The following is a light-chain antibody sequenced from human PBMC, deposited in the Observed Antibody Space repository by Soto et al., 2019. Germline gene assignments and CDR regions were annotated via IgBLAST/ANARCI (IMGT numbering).Light chain of an antibody. CDR1: SSNIGSNT. CDR2: SNN. V-gene: IGLV1-44*01. CDR3: AAWDDSLNGVV. Sequence: QLVLTRPPSASGTPGQRVTISCSGSSSNIGSNTVNRYQQLPGTAPKLLIYSNNQRPSGVPDRFSGSKSGTSASLAISGLQSEDEADYYCAAWDDSLNGVVFGGGTKLTVL. J-gene: IGLJ2*01.